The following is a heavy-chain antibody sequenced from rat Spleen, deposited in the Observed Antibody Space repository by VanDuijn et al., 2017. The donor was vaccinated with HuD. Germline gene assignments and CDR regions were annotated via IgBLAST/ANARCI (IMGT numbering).Heavy chain of an antibody. CDR2: IIYDGSST. J-gene: IGHJ2*01. V-gene: IGHV5-31*01. CDR1: GFTFTNDW. D-gene: IGHD1-12*01. CDR3: TRGSYFRY. Sequence: EVQLVESGGGLVQPGGSLKLSCVASGFTFTNDWMTWIRQAPGKGLEGVASIIYDGSSTYYRDSVKGRFTISRDNAKSTLYLQMTSLRSEDTATYYCTRGSYFRYWGQGVMVTVSS.